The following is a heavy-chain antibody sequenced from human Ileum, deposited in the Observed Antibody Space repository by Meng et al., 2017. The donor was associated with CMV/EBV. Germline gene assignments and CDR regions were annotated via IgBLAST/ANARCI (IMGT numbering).Heavy chain of an antibody. J-gene: IGHJ4*02. CDR3: TSEPPGE. CDR2: IYTNGRA. D-gene: IGHD1-14*01. Sequence: LPLQQRGPGLASPSQPRSLTCFVSGGSVNSGNSYWGWVRQPAGKGLEWIGRIYTNGRAGYNPSLKSRVTISMDTSDNQFSLTLNSVTAADTAVYYCTSEPPGEWGRGTLVTVSS. CDR1: GGSVNSGNSY. V-gene: IGHV4-61*02.